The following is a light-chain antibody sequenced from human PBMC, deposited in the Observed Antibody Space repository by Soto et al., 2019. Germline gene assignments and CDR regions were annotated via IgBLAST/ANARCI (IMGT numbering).Light chain of an antibody. CDR3: QKYNSAPLT. V-gene: IGKV1-27*01. CDR1: QGISNY. Sequence: DIQMTQSPSSLSASVGDRVTITCRASQGISNYLAWYQQKPGKVPKLLIYAASTLQSGVASRFSGSGSGTDFTLTISSLQPEDGATYFCQKYNSAPLTVGGGTKVEIK. J-gene: IGKJ4*01. CDR2: AAS.